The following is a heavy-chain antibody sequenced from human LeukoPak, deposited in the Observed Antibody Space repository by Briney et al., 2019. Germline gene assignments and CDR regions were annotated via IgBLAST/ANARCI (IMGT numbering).Heavy chain of an antibody. CDR3: ARKEVTTASLDY. CDR2: INPNSGGT. CDR1: GYTFTGYY. D-gene: IGHD4-17*01. J-gene: IGHJ4*02. V-gene: IGHV1-2*02. Sequence: VASVKVSCKASGYTFTGYYMHWVRQAPGQGLEWMGWINPNSGGTNYAQKFQGRVTMTRDTSISTAYMELRSLRSDDTAVYYCARKEVTTASLDYWGQGTLVTVSS.